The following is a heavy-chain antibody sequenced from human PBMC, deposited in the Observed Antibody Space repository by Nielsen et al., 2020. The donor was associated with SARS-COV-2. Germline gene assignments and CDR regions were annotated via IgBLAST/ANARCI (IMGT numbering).Heavy chain of an antibody. J-gene: IGHJ4*02. CDR1: GFTFSSYG. Sequence: GESLKISCAASGFTFSSYGMHWVRQAQGKGLEWVAVIWYDGSNKYYADSVKGRFTISRDNSKNTLYLQMNSLRAEDTAVYYCATDLAYGDYADYWGQVTLVTVSS. V-gene: IGHV3-33*01. CDR3: ATDLAYGDYADY. D-gene: IGHD4-17*01. CDR2: IWYDGSNK.